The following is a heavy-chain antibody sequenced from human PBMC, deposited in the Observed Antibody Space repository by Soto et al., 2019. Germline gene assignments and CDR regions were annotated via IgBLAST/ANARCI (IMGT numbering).Heavy chain of an antibody. CDR1: GGSFSGYY. V-gene: IGHV4-34*01. D-gene: IGHD2-2*01. CDR2: INHSGST. Sequence: SETLSLTCAVYGGSFSGYYWSWIRQPPGKGLEWIGEINHSGSTNYNPSLKSRVTISVDTSKNQFSLKLSSVTAADTAVYYCARPRLVVPAVKPETNYYYMDVWGKGTRVTASS. CDR3: ARPRLVVPAVKPETNYYYMDV. J-gene: IGHJ6*03.